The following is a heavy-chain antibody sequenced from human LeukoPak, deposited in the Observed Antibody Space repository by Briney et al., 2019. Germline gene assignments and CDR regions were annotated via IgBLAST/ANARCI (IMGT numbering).Heavy chain of an antibody. CDR3: ATDFVGHIILISAAPAHKFEMHYMDV. V-gene: IGHV3-21*01. D-gene: IGHD2-8*01. CDR1: GFTFSSYS. CDR2: ISSSSSDI. Sequence: GGSLILSCAASGFTFSSYSMKWVRQARGEGLEWVSYISSSSSDIYYADSVEGRFTISRDNPNNSRYLQMTSLRAEDTAVYYCATDFVGHIILISAAPAHKFEMHYMDVWGKGTPVTVSS. J-gene: IGHJ6*03.